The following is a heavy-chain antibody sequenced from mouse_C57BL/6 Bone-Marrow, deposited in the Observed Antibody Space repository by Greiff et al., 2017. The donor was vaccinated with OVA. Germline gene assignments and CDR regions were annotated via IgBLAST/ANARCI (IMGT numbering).Heavy chain of an antibody. CDR3: ARERIQVLYFDY. CDR2: IDPSDSYT. D-gene: IGHD5-1*01. J-gene: IGHJ2*01. CDR1: GYTFTSYW. V-gene: IGHV1-69*01. Sequence: VQLQQPGAELVMPGASVKLSCKASGYTFTSYWMHWVKQRPGQGLEWIGEIDPSDSYTNYNQKFKGKSTLTVDKSSSTAYMQLSSLTSEDSAVYYCARERIQVLYFDYWGQGTTLTVSS.